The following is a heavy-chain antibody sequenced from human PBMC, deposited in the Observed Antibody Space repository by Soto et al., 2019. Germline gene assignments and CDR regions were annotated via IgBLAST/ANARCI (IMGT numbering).Heavy chain of an antibody. CDR3: ARGHRLLSGSYYFDY. CDR2: IYSGGST. J-gene: IGHJ4*02. CDR1: GFTVSSNY. D-gene: IGHD1-26*01. Sequence: GGSLRLSCAASGFTVSSNYMSWVRQAPGKGLEWVSVIYSGGSTYYADSMKGRFTISRDNSKNTLYLQMNSLRAEDTAVYYCARGHRLLSGSYYFDYWGQGTLVTVSS. V-gene: IGHV3-53*01.